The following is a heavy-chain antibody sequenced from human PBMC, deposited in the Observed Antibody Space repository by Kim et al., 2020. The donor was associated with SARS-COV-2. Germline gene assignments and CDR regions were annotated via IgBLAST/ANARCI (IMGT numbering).Heavy chain of an antibody. CDR3: ARDRHDFWRDYYYYMDV. D-gene: IGHD3-3*01. CDR2: INHSGST. J-gene: IGHJ6*03. Sequence: SETLSLTCAVYGGSFSGYYWSWIRQPPGKGLEWIGEINHSGSTNYNPSLKSRVTITVDTSKNQFSLKLSSVTAADTAVYYCARDRHDFWRDYYYYMDVWG. CDR1: GGSFSGYY. V-gene: IGHV4-34*01.